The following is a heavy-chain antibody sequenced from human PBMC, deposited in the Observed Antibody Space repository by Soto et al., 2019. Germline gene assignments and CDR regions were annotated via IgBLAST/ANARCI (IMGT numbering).Heavy chain of an antibody. J-gene: IGHJ6*03. CDR2: ISYTGST. Sequence: SETLSLTCTVSGGSISNYYWSWIRQHPGKGLEWIAYISYTGSTNYNPSLKSRVTISVDTSKNQFSLKLNSVTAADTAVYYCARQSFTQGYYYYMDVWGRGTPVTVSS. CDR1: GGSISNYY. V-gene: IGHV4-59*08. CDR3: ARQSFTQGYYYYMDV.